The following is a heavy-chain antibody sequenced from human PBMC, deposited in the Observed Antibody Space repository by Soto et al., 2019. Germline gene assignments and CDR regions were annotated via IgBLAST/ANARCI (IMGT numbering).Heavy chain of an antibody. Sequence: PGGSLRLSCAASGFTFSSYAMHWVRQAPGKGLEWVAVLSYDGSNKYYADSVKGRFTISRDNSKNTLYLQMNSLRAEDTAVYYCARDPKTGTTSYFDYWGQGTLVTVSS. D-gene: IGHD1-7*01. CDR2: LSYDGSNK. CDR3: ARDPKTGTTSYFDY. CDR1: GFTFSSYA. V-gene: IGHV3-30-3*01. J-gene: IGHJ4*02.